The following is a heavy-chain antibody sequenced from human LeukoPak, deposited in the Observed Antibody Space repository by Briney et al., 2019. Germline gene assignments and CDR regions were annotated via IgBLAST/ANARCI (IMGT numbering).Heavy chain of an antibody. Sequence: SQTLSLTCTVSGGSISSGGYYWSWTRQHPGKGLEWIGYIYYSGSTYYNPSLKSRVTISVDTSKNQFSLKLSSVTAADTAVYYCARDYRLPNYNWFDPWGQGTLVTVSS. J-gene: IGHJ5*02. D-gene: IGHD5-18*01. V-gene: IGHV4-31*03. CDR1: GGSISSGGYY. CDR2: IYYSGST. CDR3: ARDYRLPNYNWFDP.